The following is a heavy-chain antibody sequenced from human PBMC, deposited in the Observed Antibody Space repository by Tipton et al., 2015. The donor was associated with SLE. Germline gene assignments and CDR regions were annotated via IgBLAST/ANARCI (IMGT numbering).Heavy chain of an antibody. CDR3: ARFPGPY. V-gene: IGHV4-61*02. CDR1: GGSISSSSYY. Sequence: TLSLTCTVSGGSISSSSYYWGWIRQPPGKGLEWIGRIYTSGSTNYNPSLKSRVTMSVDTSKNQFSLKLSSVTAADTAVYYCARFPGPYWGQGTLVTVSS. J-gene: IGHJ4*02. CDR2: IYTSGST.